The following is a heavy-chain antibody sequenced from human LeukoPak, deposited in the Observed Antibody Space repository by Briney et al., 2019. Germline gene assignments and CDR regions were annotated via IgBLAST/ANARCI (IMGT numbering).Heavy chain of an antibody. CDR1: GGTFTSYA. J-gene: IGHJ3*02. V-gene: IGHV1-69*04. CDR2: IIPILGIA. D-gene: IGHD3-22*01. Sequence: ASVKVSCKASGGTFTSYAISWVRQAPGQGLEWMGRIIPILGIANYAQKLQGRVTITADKSTSTAYMELSSLRAEDTAVYYCARDTQNYYDSSRRGVNDAFDIWGQGTMVTVSS. CDR3: ARDTQNYYDSSRRGVNDAFDI.